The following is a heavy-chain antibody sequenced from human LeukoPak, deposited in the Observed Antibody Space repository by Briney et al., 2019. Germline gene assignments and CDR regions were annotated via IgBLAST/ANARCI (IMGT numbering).Heavy chain of an antibody. Sequence: ASVKVSCKASGYTFTSYYMHWVRQAPGQGLEWMGIINPSGGSTSYAQKFQGRVTMTRDTSMSTVYMELSSLRSEDTAVYYCARGLYGSFPYYYGMDVWGQGTTVTVSS. CDR1: GYTFTSYY. J-gene: IGHJ6*02. V-gene: IGHV1-46*01. D-gene: IGHD2-21*02. CDR2: INPSGGST. CDR3: ARGLYGSFPYYYGMDV.